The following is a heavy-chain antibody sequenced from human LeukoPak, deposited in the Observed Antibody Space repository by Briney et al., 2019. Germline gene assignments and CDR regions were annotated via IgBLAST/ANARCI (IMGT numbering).Heavy chain of an antibody. CDR2: IKQDGSEK. J-gene: IGHJ3*02. Sequence: GGSLRLSCAASGFTFSSYWMSWVRQAPGKGLEWVANIKQDGSEKFYVDSVKGRFTISRDNAKNSLYLQMNSLRAEDTAVYYCARGDYGDHVWADAFDIWGQGTMVTVSS. D-gene: IGHD4/OR15-4a*01. V-gene: IGHV3-7*01. CDR1: GFTFSSYW. CDR3: ARGDYGDHVWADAFDI.